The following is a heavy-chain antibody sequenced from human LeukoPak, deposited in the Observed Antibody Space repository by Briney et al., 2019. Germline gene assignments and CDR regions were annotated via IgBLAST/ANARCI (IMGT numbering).Heavy chain of an antibody. V-gene: IGHV3-9*01. CDR3: AKDQGDHYDYHFDC. CDR2: ISWNSGSI. Sequence: GGSLRLSCAASGFTFDDYAMHWVRQAPGKGLEWVSGISWNSGSIGYADSVKGRFTISRDNAKNSLYLQMNSLRAEDTALYYCAKDQGDHYDYHFDCWGQGTLVTVSS. CDR1: GFTFDDYA. J-gene: IGHJ4*02. D-gene: IGHD5-12*01.